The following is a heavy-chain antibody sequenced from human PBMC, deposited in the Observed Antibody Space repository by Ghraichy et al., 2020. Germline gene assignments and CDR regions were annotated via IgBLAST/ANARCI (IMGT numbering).Heavy chain of an antibody. J-gene: IGHJ4*02. Sequence: SETLSLTCTVSGGSVSSGSYYWSWIRQPPGKGLEWIGYIYYSGSTNYNPSLKSRVTISVDTSKNQFSLKLSSVTAADTAVYYCARDQDGYNSGAGWDYWGQGTLVTVSS. CDR2: IYYSGST. CDR3: ARDQDGYNSGAGWDY. D-gene: IGHD5-24*01. CDR1: GGSVSSGSYY. V-gene: IGHV4-61*01.